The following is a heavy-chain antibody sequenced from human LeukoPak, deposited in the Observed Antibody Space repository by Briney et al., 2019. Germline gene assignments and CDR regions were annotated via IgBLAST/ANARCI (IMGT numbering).Heavy chain of an antibody. CDR1: GGSISSSTYY. J-gene: IGHJ4*02. CDR2: IYTSGST. CDR3: AREGRGYNYASFDY. Sequence: SETLSLTCTVSGGSISSSTYYWSWIRQPAGKGLEWIGRIYTSGSTDYNPSLKSRVTISVDTSKNQFSLKLSSVTAAETAVYYCAREGRGYNYASFDYWGQGTLVTVSS. D-gene: IGHD5-18*01. V-gene: IGHV4-61*02.